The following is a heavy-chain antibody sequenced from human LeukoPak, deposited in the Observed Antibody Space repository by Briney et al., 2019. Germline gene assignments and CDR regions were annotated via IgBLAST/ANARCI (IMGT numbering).Heavy chain of an antibody. CDR1: GGSISSSNW. Sequence: SGTLSLTCAVSGGSISSSNWWSWVRQPPGKGLEWIGEIYHSGSTNYNPSLKSRVTISVDKSKNQFSLKLSSVTAADTAVYYCARATGYCSGGSCYPGDYYYYYGMDVWGQGTTVTVSS. J-gene: IGHJ6*02. CDR2: IYHSGST. CDR3: ARATGYCSGGSCYPGDYYYYYGMDV. D-gene: IGHD2-15*01. V-gene: IGHV4-4*02.